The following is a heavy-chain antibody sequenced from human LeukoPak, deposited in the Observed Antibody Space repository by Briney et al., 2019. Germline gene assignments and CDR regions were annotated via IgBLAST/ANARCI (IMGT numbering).Heavy chain of an antibody. V-gene: IGHV4-34*01. D-gene: IGHD4-17*01. CDR1: GGSFSGYY. CDR3: ARGVYGDYFTKTGYFDY. Sequence: SETLSLTCSVYGGSFSGYYWNWIRQPPGKGLEWIGEINDSGSTNYNPFLKSRVSISVDTSKKQFSLKVNSVTAADTAVYYCARGVYGDYFTKTGYFDYWGQGTQVIVSS. CDR2: INDSGST. J-gene: IGHJ4*02.